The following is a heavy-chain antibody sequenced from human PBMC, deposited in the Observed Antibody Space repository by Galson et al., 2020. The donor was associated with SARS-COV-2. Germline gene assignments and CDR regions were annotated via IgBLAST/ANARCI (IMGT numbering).Heavy chain of an antibody. CDR3: ARVHRYSSSWGIDP. Sequence: QLGESLKISCAASGFTFSSYGMHWVRQAPGKGLEWVAVIWYDGSNKYYADSVKGRFTISRDNSKNTLYLQMNSLRAEDTAVYYCARVHRYSSSWGIDPWGQGTLVTVSS. CDR1: GFTFSSYG. V-gene: IGHV3-33*01. J-gene: IGHJ5*02. CDR2: IWYDGSNK. D-gene: IGHD6-13*01.